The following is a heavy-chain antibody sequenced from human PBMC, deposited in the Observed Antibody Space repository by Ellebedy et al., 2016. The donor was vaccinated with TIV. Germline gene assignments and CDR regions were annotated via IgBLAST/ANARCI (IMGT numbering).Heavy chain of an antibody. CDR1: GFTFSSYN. CDR3: ARSAELDS. J-gene: IGHJ4*02. D-gene: IGHD1-26*01. CDR2: ISGSSSRI. Sequence: GESLKISCAASGFTFSSYNMNWVRQAPGKGLEWVSSISGSSSRIYYADSVKGRFTISRDNAKNTLYLQMNSLRAEDTAVYYCARSAELDSWGQGALVTVSS. V-gene: IGHV3-48*01.